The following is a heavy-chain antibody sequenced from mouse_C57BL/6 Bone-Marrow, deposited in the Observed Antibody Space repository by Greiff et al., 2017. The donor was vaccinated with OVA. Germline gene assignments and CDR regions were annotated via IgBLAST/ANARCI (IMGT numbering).Heavy chain of an antibody. CDR2: ISNGGGST. CDR3: ARPPLYYYGSSPWFAY. Sequence: EVQLQESGGGLVQPGGSLKLSCAASGFTFSDYYMYWVRQTPEKRLEWVAYISNGGGSTYYPDTVKGRFTISRDNAKNTLYLQMSRLKSEDTAMYYCARPPLYYYGSSPWFAYWGQGTLVTVSA. CDR1: GFTFSDYY. J-gene: IGHJ3*01. D-gene: IGHD1-1*01. V-gene: IGHV5-12*01.